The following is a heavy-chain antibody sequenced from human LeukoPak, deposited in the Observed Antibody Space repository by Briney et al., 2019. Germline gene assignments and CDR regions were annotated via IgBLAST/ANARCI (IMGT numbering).Heavy chain of an antibody. D-gene: IGHD2-15*01. J-gene: IGHJ3*02. CDR1: GGPISGYY. Sequence: PSETLSLTCSVSGGPISGYYWTWIRQPPGKGLEWIGYTYYSGSTNYNPSLKSRVTLSVDTSKNQFSLKLNSVTAADTAVYFCAREPPGIDDAFDIWGQGTMVTVSS. V-gene: IGHV4-59*01. CDR3: AREPPGIDDAFDI. CDR2: TYYSGST.